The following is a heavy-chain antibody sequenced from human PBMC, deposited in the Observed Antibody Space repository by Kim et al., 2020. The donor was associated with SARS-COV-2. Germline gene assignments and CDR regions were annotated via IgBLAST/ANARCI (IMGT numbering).Heavy chain of an antibody. CDR3: ARSTGDHYYYYYYMDV. V-gene: IGHV3-64*01. J-gene: IGHJ6*03. Sequence: KSVKGRLSISRDNYQNTLYLQMGSLRAEDMAVYYCARSTGDHYYYYYYMDVWGKGTTVTVSS. D-gene: IGHD7-27*01.